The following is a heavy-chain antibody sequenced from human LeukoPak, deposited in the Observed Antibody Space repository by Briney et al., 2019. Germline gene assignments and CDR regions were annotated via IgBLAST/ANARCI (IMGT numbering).Heavy chain of an antibody. CDR3: ARAQGGGFDP. V-gene: IGHV3-74*01. Sequence: GGSLRLSCVASGFTFSSHWVHWVRHVPGKGLVWVSRINSDGSTISYADSVKGRFTISRDNAKNTLYLQMNSLRAEDTAVYYCARAQGGGFDPWGQGTLVTVSS. J-gene: IGHJ5*02. CDR1: GFTFSSHW. CDR2: INSDGSTI. D-gene: IGHD3-16*01.